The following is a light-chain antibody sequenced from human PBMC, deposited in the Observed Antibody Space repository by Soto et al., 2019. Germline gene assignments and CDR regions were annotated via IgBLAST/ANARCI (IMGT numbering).Light chain of an antibody. Sequence: DIQMTQSPSSLSASIGDRVTITCRASQSIGNYLNWYQQRPGKAPKLLMYAASTLQTGVPSRFGGSGSGTDFNLTISSVQPEDFGTFYCQQAYNTPRTFGQGTKV. CDR3: QQAYNTPRT. V-gene: IGKV1-39*01. CDR1: QSIGNY. J-gene: IGKJ1*01. CDR2: AAS.